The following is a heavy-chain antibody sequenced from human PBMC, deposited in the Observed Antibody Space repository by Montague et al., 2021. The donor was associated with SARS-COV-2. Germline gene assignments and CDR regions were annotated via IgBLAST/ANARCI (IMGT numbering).Heavy chain of an antibody. CDR2: IKQDGSEK. CDR1: GFTFSSYW. Sequence: SLSLSCSASGFTFSSYWMSWVRQAPGKGLEWVANIKQDGSEKYYVDSVKGRFTISRDNAKNSLYLQMSSLRAEDTAVYYCARLGSSSWYLDYWGQGTLVTVSS. V-gene: IGHV3-7*01. J-gene: IGHJ4*02. CDR3: ARLGSSSWYLDY. D-gene: IGHD6-13*01.